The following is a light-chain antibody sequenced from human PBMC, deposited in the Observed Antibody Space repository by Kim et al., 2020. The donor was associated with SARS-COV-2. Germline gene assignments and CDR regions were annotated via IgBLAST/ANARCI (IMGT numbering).Light chain of an antibody. CDR3: QHYGSSPPYT. V-gene: IGKV3-20*01. J-gene: IGKJ2*01. Sequence: SPGEIATLSCRASQSVRADYLAWYQQKPGQAPRLLIYGASSRATGIPDRFSGSGSGTDFTLTISSLDPEDFAVYYCQHYGSSPPYTFGQGTKLEI. CDR1: QSVRADY. CDR2: GAS.